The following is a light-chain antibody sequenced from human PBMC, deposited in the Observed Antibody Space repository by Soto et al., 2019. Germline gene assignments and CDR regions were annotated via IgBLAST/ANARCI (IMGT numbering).Light chain of an antibody. CDR3: QQYGSSSYT. J-gene: IGKJ2*01. V-gene: IGKV3-20*01. CDR2: GAS. Sequence: EIVLTQSPGTLSLSPGESATLSCRASQSVSSYLTWYQQKPGQAPRLLIYGASTRATGIPDRFSGSGSGTDFTLTISRLEPEDFAVYYCQQYGSSSYTFGQGTKLEIK. CDR1: QSVSSY.